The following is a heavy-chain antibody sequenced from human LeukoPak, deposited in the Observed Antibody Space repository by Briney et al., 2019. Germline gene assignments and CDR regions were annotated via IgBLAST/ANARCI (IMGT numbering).Heavy chain of an antibody. CDR1: GFTLSDFL. CDR3: AFARGFDY. J-gene: IGHJ4*02. V-gene: IGHV3-7*01. CDR2: IKQDGSET. D-gene: IGHD3-10*01. Sequence: PGGSLRLSCAASGFTLSDFLMSWVRQAPGKGLEWVANIKQDGSETYYVDSVKGRFTISRDNAKNSLYLQMNSLRAEDTAVYYSAFARGFDYWGQGTLVTVSS.